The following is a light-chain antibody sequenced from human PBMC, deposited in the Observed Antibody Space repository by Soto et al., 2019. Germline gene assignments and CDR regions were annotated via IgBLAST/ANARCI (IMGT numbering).Light chain of an antibody. Sequence: SVLTQPPSVSGAPGQRVTISCTGSSSNIGVGYDVHWYQHLPGTAPKLLIFGNTNRPSGVPDRFSGSISGTSASLAITGLQAEDEADYYCQSYDSSLSGFYVFGTGTKVTVL. V-gene: IGLV1-40*01. J-gene: IGLJ1*01. CDR3: QSYDSSLSGFYV. CDR2: GNT. CDR1: SSNIGVGYD.